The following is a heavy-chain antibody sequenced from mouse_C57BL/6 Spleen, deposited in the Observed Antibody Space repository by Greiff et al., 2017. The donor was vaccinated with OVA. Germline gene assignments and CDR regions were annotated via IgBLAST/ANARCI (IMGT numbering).Heavy chain of an antibody. Sequence: VQLQQSGPELVKPGASVKISCKASGYAFSSSWMNWVKQRPGKGLEWIGRIYPGDGDTNYNGKFQGKATMTADNSSSTAYMQLSSLTSEDSAVYLCARETLRYSARDYWGQGTSVTVSS. V-gene: IGHV1-82*01. CDR2: IYPGDGDT. CDR1: GYAFSSSW. D-gene: IGHD1-1*01. J-gene: IGHJ4*01. CDR3: ARETLRYSARDY.